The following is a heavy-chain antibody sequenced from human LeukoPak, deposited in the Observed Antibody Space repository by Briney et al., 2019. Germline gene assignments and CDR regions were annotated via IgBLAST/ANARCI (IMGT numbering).Heavy chain of an antibody. CDR3: ARDPNPDSEYYYYYYGMDV. V-gene: IGHV1-69*13. J-gene: IGHJ6*02. Sequence: SVKVSCKASGGTFSSYAISWVRQAPGQGLEWMGGIIPIFGTANYAQKFQGRVTITADESASTAYMELSSLRSEDTAVYYCARDPNPDSEYYYYYYGMDVWGQGTTVTVSS. CDR2: IIPIFGTA. D-gene: IGHD1-14*01. CDR1: GGTFSSYA.